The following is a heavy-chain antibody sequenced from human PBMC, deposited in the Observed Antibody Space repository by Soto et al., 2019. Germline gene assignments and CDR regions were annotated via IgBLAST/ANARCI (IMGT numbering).Heavy chain of an antibody. D-gene: IGHD1-26*01. CDR1: GFTFTTFG. CDR2: ISYDEINQ. V-gene: IGHV3-30*18. J-gene: IGHJ4*02. Sequence: QVQLVQSEGGVVQPGGSLRLSCAASGFTFTTFGMHWVRQAPGKGLEWVAFISYDEINQYYADSVKGRFTISRDISKNTQYLQMNNLRPEYSAVYYCAKVGLMGAYRKSFFDYWGQGTLVTVSS. CDR3: AKVGLMGAYRKSFFDY.